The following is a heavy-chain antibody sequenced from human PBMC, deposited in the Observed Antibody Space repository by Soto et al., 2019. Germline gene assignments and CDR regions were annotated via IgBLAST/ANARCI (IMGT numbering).Heavy chain of an antibody. CDR3: AKDIVSSWYEKAPGYYGMDV. V-gene: IGHV3-9*01. D-gene: IGHD6-13*01. CDR2: ISWNSGSI. CDR1: GFTFDDYA. J-gene: IGHJ6*02. Sequence: GGSLRLSCAASGFTFDDYAMHWVRQAPGKGLEWVSGISWNSGSIGYADSVKGRFTISRDNAKNSLYLQMNSLRAEDTALYYCAKDIVSSWYEKAPGYYGMDVWGQGTTVTVSS.